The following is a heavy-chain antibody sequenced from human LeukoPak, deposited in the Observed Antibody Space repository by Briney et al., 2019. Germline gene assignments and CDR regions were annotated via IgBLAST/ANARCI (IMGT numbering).Heavy chain of an antibody. CDR1: GFTFSNYV. Sequence: GGSLRLSCAASGFTFSNYVMSWVRQAPGKRLEWVSAISTGGGSTNYADSVKGRFTISRDNSKSTLYLQMNSLRAEDTALYFCARGAYCGGDCYTYFDYWGQGTLVTVSS. D-gene: IGHD2-21*02. V-gene: IGHV3-23*01. J-gene: IGHJ4*02. CDR2: ISTGGGST. CDR3: ARGAYCGGDCYTYFDY.